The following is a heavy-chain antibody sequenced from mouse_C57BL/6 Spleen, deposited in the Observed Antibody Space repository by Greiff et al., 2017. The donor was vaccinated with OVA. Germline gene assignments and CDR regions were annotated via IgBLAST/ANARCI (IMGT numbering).Heavy chain of an antibody. CDR2: ISSGSSTI. J-gene: IGHJ3*01. V-gene: IGHV5-17*01. CDR1: GFTFSDYG. CDR3: ARTYYSNYEGFAY. D-gene: IGHD2-5*01. Sequence: EVKVVESGGGLVKPGGSLKLSCAASGFTFSDYGMHWVRQAPEKGLEWVAYISSGSSTIYYADTVKGRFTISRDNAKNTLFLQMTSLRSEDTAMYYCARTYYSNYEGFAYWGQGTLVTVSA.